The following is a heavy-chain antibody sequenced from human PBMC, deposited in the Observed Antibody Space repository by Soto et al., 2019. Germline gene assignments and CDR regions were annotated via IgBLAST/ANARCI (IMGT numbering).Heavy chain of an antibody. Sequence: SVKVSCKASGFTFTSSAVQWVRQARGQRLEWIGWIVVGSGNTNYAQKFQERVTITRDMSTSTAYMELSSLRSEDTAVYYCAAQPSDSSGYYGSYYFDYWGRGTLVTVSS. V-gene: IGHV1-58*01. CDR2: IVVGSGNT. CDR3: AAQPSDSSGYYGSYYFDY. CDR1: GFTFTSSA. J-gene: IGHJ4*02. D-gene: IGHD3-22*01.